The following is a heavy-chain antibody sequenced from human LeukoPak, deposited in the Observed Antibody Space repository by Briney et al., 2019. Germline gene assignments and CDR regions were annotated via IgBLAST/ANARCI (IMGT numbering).Heavy chain of an antibody. CDR2: IYYSGST. Sequence: SETLSLTCTVSGGSISSGDYYWSWNRQPPGKGLEWIGYIYYSGSTYYNPSLKSRVTISVDTSKNQFSLKLSSVTAADTAVYYCARGEGDIDFWSGYQYYFDYWGQGTLVTVSS. V-gene: IGHV4-30-4*08. J-gene: IGHJ4*02. CDR1: GGSISSGDYY. D-gene: IGHD3-3*01. CDR3: ARGEGDIDFWSGYQYYFDY.